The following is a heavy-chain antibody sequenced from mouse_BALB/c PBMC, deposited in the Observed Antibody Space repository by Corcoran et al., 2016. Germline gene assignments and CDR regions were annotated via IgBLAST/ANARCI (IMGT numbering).Heavy chain of an antibody. CDR1: GYTFTHYG. J-gene: IGHJ4*01. CDR2: INTYTGEP. Sequence: QIQLVQSGPELKKPGETVKISCKASGYTFTHYGMNWVKQSPGKGLKWMGWINTYTGEPTYADDFKGRFAFSFETSASTAYLQINNLKNEDMATYFCARAPLAYYAMDYWGQGTSVTVSS. V-gene: IGHV9-1*02. CDR3: ARAPLAYYAMDY.